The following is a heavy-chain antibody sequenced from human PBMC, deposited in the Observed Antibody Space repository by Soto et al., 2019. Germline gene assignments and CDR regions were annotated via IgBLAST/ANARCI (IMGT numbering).Heavy chain of an antibody. D-gene: IGHD2-15*01. CDR1: GGSISSGGYY. CDR3: ARHLGYCSGGSCYSYSYYGMDF. V-gene: IGHV4-31*03. J-gene: IGHJ6*02. Sequence: SETLSLTCTVSGGSISSGGYYWSWIRQHPGKGLEWIGYIYYSGSTYYNPSLKSRVTISVDTSKNQFSLKLSSVTAADTAVYYCARHLGYCSGGSCYSYSYYGMDFWGQGISVTVSS. CDR2: IYYSGST.